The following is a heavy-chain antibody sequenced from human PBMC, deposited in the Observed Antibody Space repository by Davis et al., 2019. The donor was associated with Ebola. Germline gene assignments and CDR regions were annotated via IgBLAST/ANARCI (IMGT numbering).Heavy chain of an antibody. CDR1: EFIFSDYW. D-gene: IGHD6-19*01. CDR3: VRGSNGWSGMDV. Sequence: PGGSLRLSCVASEFIFSDYWMYWPRQDPGEGLVWVSRINGDATATNYADSVKGRFTTSRDNARNTLYLQMNSLRPEDTAVYYCVRGSNGWSGMDVWGQGTTVTVSS. V-gene: IGHV3-74*01. CDR2: INGDATAT. J-gene: IGHJ6*02.